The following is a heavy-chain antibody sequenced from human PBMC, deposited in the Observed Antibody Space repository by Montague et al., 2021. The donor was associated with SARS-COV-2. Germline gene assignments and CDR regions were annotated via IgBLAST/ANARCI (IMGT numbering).Heavy chain of an antibody. CDR2: IGWDDDK. D-gene: IGHD4-23*01. CDR1: GFSLSTSGMC. J-gene: IGHJ4*02. CDR3: ARSYGTTVVTRAFDY. Sequence: PALVKPTQTLTLTCTFSGFSLSTSGMCVSWIRQPPGKALEWLTLIGWDDDKYYSTSLKTRLTISKDTSKNQVVLTVTNMDPVDTATYYCARSYGTTVVTRAFDYWGQGTLVTVSS. V-gene: IGHV2-70*01.